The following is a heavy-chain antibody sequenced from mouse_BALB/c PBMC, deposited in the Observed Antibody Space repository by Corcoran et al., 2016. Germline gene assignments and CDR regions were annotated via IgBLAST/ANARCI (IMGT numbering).Heavy chain of an antibody. CDR2: INPYNDGT. D-gene: IGHD1-1*01. J-gene: IGHJ4*01. V-gene: IGHV1S136*01. CDR1: GYTFTSYV. Sequence: EVQLQQSGPELVKPGASVKMSCKASGYTFTSYVMHWVKQKPGQGLEWIGYINPYNDGTKYNEKFKGKATLTSDKSSSTAYMELSSLTSEDAAVYYCARGDFYGAMDYWGQGTSVTVSS. CDR3: ARGDFYGAMDY.